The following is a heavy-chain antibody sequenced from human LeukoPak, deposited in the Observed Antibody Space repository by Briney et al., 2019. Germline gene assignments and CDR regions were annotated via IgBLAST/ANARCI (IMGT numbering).Heavy chain of an antibody. CDR1: GGSFSGYY. D-gene: IGHD3-10*01. J-gene: IGHJ4*02. CDR3: AGPYGSGSYYNAVVSLDY. V-gene: IGHV4-34*01. Sequence: SETLSLTCAVYGGSFSGYYWSWIRQPPGKGLEWIGEINHSGSTNYNPSLKSRVTISVDTSKNQFSLKLSSVTAADTAVYYCAGPYGSGSYYNAVVSLDYWGQGTLVTVSS. CDR2: INHSGST.